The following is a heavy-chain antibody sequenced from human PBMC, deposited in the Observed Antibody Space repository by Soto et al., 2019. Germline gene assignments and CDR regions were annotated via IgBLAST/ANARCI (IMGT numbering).Heavy chain of an antibody. V-gene: IGHV4-4*02. CDR1: GGSISSSSSNW. CDR2: IYHSGTT. CDR3: AKFGGDWA. Sequence: QVQLQESGPGLVKPSGTLSLTCAVSGGSISSSSSNWWSWVRQPPGKGLEWIGEIYHSGTTRYNPSXXSXVXXVVDKPKSQFSLQLSSVTAADTAVYYCAKFGGDWAWGQGTLVTVSS. D-gene: IGHD2-21*02. J-gene: IGHJ4*02.